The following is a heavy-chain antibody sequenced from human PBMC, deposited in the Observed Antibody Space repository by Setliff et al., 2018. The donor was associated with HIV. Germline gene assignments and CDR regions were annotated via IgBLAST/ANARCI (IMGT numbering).Heavy chain of an antibody. CDR3: AHNHLAVAGSHYFDY. CDR2: IYWDADK. CDR1: GFSLSTNGVG. D-gene: IGHD6-19*01. J-gene: IGHJ4*02. V-gene: IGHV2-5*02. Sequence: SGPTLVNPTQTLTLTCTFSGFSLSTNGVGVGWIRQPPGKALEWLALIYWDADKRYSPSLKNRLTITKDTSKNQVLLTMTNMDPLDTATYYCAHNHLAVAGSHYFDYWDQGTLVTVSS.